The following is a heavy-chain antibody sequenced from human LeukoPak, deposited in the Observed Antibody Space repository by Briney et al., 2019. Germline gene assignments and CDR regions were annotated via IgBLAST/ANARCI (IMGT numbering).Heavy chain of an antibody. Sequence: GASVKVSCKASGGTFSSYAISWVRQAPGQGLEWMGRIIPIFGIANYAQKFQGRVTITADKSTSTAYMELSSLRSEDTAVYYCALSGDYYDSSGVQHWGQGTLATVSS. CDR2: IIPIFGIA. CDR1: GGTFSSYA. CDR3: ALSGDYYDSSGVQH. J-gene: IGHJ1*01. D-gene: IGHD3-22*01. V-gene: IGHV1-69*04.